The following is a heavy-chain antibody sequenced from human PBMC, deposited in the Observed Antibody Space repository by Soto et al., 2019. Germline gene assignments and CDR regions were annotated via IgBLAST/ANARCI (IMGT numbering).Heavy chain of an antibody. Sequence: SETLSLTCTVSGGSVSSGSYYWSWIRQPPGKGLEWIGYIYYSGSTNYNPSLKSRVTISVDTSKNQFSLKLSSVTAADTAVYYCARVGLDTAMVLVDYWGQGTLVTVSS. D-gene: IGHD5-18*01. CDR3: ARVGLDTAMVLVDY. CDR2: IYYSGST. CDR1: GGSVSSGSYY. V-gene: IGHV4-61*01. J-gene: IGHJ4*02.